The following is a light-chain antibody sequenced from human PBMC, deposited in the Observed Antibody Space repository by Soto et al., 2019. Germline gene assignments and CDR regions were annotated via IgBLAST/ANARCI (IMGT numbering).Light chain of an antibody. CDR3: QQRHMWPIT. J-gene: IGKJ5*01. Sequence: VLTQSPVTLSLSPGERATLSCRASQSFRGLLAWYQQKPGQAPRLLIYDAYNRATGIPPRFSGSGSGTDFTITISSLEPEDSAVYYCQQRHMWPITFGQGTRLEIK. CDR2: DAY. V-gene: IGKV3-11*01. CDR1: QSFRGL.